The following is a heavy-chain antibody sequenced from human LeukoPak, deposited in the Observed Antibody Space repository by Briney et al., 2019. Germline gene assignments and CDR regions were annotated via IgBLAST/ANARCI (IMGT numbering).Heavy chain of an antibody. CDR1: GFTFSRYT. V-gene: IGHV3-64*01. D-gene: IGHD3-22*01. J-gene: IGHJ2*01. CDR2: ISSNGGST. CDR3: AKDQEDATMTFTSWYFDL. Sequence: QPGGSLRLSCAASGFTFSRYTMHWVRQAPGKGLEYVSAISSNGGSTYYANSVKGRFTISRDNSKNTLYLQMGSLRAEDMAMYYCAKDQEDATMTFTSWYFDLWGRGTLVIVSS.